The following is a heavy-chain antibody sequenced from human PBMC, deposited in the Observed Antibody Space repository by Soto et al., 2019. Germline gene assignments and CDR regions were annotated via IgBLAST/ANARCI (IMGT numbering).Heavy chain of an antibody. CDR1: GFTFSSYA. Sequence: QVQLVESGGGVVQPGRSLRLSCAASGFTFSSYAMHWVRQAPGKGLEWVAVISYDGSNKYYADSVKGRFTISRDNSKNTLYLQMISLRAEDTAVYYCARDSLPSSSYGMDVWGQGTTVTVSS. D-gene: IGHD6-13*01. J-gene: IGHJ6*02. CDR2: ISYDGSNK. V-gene: IGHV3-30-3*01. CDR3: ARDSLPSSSYGMDV.